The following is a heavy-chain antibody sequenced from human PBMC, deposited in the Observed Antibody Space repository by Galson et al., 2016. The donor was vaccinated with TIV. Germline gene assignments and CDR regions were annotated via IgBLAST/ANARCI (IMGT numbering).Heavy chain of an antibody. CDR2: IIPILGSS. V-gene: IGHV1-69*13. D-gene: IGHD3-10*01. Sequence: SVKVSCKASGDTFASYAFSWVRQAPGQGLEVMGRIIPILGSSDYAQRFQGRVTITADASTSTVYMELRNLRSEDTAMYYCARVRFGELSGYYYYMDVRGKGTTVTVSS. CDR3: ARVRFGELSGYYYYMDV. J-gene: IGHJ6*03. CDR1: GDTFASYA.